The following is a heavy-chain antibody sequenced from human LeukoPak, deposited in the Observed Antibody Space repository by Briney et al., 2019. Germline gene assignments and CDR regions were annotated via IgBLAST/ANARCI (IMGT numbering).Heavy chain of an antibody. D-gene: IGHD5-24*01. CDR1: GFTFSDYS. V-gene: IGHV3-48*01. Sequence: GGSLRLYCAASGFTFSDYSMNWVLQAPGKGLEWISYIGIDSGNTNYADSVKGRFTISGDKAKNSLYLQMNSLRVEDTAVYYCARDYKYAFDNWGQGTLVTVSS. CDR2: IGIDSGNT. CDR3: ARDYKYAFDN. J-gene: IGHJ4*02.